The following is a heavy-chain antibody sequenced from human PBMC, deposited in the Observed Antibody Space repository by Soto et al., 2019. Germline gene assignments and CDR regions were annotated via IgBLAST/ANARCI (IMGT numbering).Heavy chain of an antibody. CDR3: ASIGYCTNGVSDCSGNDY. J-gene: IGHJ4*02. CDR2: IIPILGIA. Sequence: ASLKVSCKASGGTFSSYTISWVRQAPGQGLEWMGRIIPILGIANYAQKFQGRVTITADKSTSTAYMELSSLRSEDTAVYYCASIGYCTNGVSDCSGNDYWGQGTLVTSPQ. CDR1: GGTFSSYT. D-gene: IGHD2-8*01. V-gene: IGHV1-69*02.